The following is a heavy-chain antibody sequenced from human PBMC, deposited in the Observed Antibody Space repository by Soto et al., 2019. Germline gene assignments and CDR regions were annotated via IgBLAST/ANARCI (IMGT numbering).Heavy chain of an antibody. CDR2: IYPGDSDT. Sequence: PGESLKISCKGSGYSFTSYWIGWVRQMPGKDLEWMGIIYPGDSDTRYSPSFQGQVTISADKSISTAYLQWGSLKASDTAMYYCARPRDGHKGKNYYGMDVWGQGTTVTVSS. CDR3: ARPRDGHKGKNYYGMDV. J-gene: IGHJ6*02. V-gene: IGHV5-51*01. CDR1: GYSFTSYW.